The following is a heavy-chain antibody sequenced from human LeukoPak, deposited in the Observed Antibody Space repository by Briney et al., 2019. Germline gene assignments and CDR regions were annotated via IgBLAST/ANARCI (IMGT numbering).Heavy chain of an antibody. J-gene: IGHJ4*02. CDR2: ISGSGGST. CDR1: GFTFSSYA. CDR3: SRDPRVGTTNHFDY. D-gene: IGHD2/OR15-2a*01. Sequence: GGSLRLSCAASGFTFSSYAMSWVRQAPGKGLEWVSAISGSGGSTYYADSVKGRFTISRDNSKNILYLQMNSLRAEDTAVYYCSRDPRVGTTNHFDYWGQGTLVTVSS. V-gene: IGHV3-23*01.